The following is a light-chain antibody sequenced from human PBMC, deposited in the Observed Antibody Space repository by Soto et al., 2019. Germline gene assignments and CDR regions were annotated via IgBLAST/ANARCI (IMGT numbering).Light chain of an antibody. J-gene: IGKJ5*01. V-gene: IGKV3-15*01. CDR2: DVS. CDR1: QGVTTN. CDR3: QQYNNWPYS. Sequence: EIVMTQSPDILSVSPGERATLSCRAGQGVTTNFAWYQQKSGQSPRLLIYDVSIRATGVPARFSGTGYETDFTLTISCMQSEDSAVYFCQQYNNWPYSFGQGTRLEIK.